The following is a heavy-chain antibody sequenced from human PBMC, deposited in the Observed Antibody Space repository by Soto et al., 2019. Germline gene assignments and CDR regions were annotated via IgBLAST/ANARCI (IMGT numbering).Heavy chain of an antibody. CDR1: GGSISSYY. Sequence: SETLSLTCTGSGGSISSYYWSGMRQTAGKGLEWIGYIYYTGRTNYNPSLKSRVYFSVDTSNSQFSLKLRSVTAADTAVYYCARYYCPGGTCYSFDDSGPGTLVTVSS. CDR3: ARYYCPGGTCYSFDD. V-gene: IGHV4-59*01. D-gene: IGHD2-15*01. J-gene: IGHJ4*02. CDR2: IYYTGRT.